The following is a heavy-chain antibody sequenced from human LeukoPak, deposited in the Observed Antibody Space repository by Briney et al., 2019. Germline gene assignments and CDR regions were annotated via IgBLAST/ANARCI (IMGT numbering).Heavy chain of an antibody. Sequence: GVLRLSCAASRFTFNSFWMYWVRQVPGKGLLWVARINSDGIRTSHADSVQGRFTISRDNANNTLYLQMDSLRVEDTAVYYCARGGSGSGYHYYYYYMDVWGKGTTVTISS. D-gene: IGHD3-22*01. CDR3: ARGGSGSGYHYYYYYMDV. CDR1: RFTFNSFW. V-gene: IGHV3-74*01. CDR2: INSDGIRT. J-gene: IGHJ6*03.